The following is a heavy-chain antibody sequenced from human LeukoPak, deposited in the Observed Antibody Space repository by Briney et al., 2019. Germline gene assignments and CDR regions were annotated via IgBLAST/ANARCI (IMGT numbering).Heavy chain of an antibody. CDR3: AREGRDGYSLDQ. D-gene: IGHD5-24*01. Sequence: GGSLRLSCAASGFDFNTYSMAWVRQSPGKGLEWVSAISGSGDFIDYADSLKGRFSISRDNTKKSLYLQMNSLRGEDTAVYYCAREGRDGYSLDQWGQGTSVTVSS. CDR1: GFDFNTYS. V-gene: IGHV3-21*01. CDR2: ISGSGDFI. J-gene: IGHJ4*02.